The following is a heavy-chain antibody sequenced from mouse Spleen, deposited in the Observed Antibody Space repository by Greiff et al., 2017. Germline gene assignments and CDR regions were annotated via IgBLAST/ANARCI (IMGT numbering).Heavy chain of an antibody. Sequence: EVQLQESGPGLVKPSQSLSLTCSVTGYSITSGYYWKWIRQFPGNKLEWMGYISYDGSNNYNPSLKNRISITRDTSKNQFFLKLNSVTTEDTATYYCARDDYYSNYDYFDYWGQGTTLTVSS. CDR3: ARDDYYSNYDYFDY. CDR2: ISYDGSN. CDR1: GYSITSGYY. V-gene: IGHV3-6*01. D-gene: IGHD2-5*01. J-gene: IGHJ2*01.